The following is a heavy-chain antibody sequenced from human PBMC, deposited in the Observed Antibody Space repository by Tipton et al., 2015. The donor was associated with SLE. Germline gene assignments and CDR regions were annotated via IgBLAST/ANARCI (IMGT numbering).Heavy chain of an antibody. D-gene: IGHD1-20*01. J-gene: IGHJ3*02. CDR3: ARDAGRDITGTHGAFDT. Sequence: TLSLTCTVSGGSISSGGYYWSWIRQHPGKGLEWIGYIYYSGSTYYNPSLKSRVTISVDTSKNQFSLKLSSVTAADTAVYYCARDAGRDITGTHGAFDTWGQGTMVTVSS. V-gene: IGHV4-31*03. CDR2: IYYSGST. CDR1: GGSISSGGYY.